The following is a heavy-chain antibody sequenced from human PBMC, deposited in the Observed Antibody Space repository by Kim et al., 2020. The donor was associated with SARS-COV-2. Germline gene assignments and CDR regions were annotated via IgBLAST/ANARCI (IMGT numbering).Heavy chain of an antibody. D-gene: IGHD1-26*01. CDR1: GGSFSGYY. J-gene: IGHJ6*02. CDR3: ARGRGGRGSYRPYYYYYYGMDV. Sequence: SETLSLTCAVYGGSFSGYYWSWIRQPPGKGLEWIGEINHSGSTNYNPSLKSRVTISVDTSKNQFSLKLSSVTAADTAVYYCARGRGGRGSYRPYYYYYYGMDVWGQGTTVTVSS. CDR2: INHSGST. V-gene: IGHV4-34*01.